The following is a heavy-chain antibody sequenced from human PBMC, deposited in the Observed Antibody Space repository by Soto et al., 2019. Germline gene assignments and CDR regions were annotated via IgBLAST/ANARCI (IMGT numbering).Heavy chain of an antibody. J-gene: IGHJ6*02. Sequence: QVQLVESGGGLVKPGGSLRLSCAVSGFTVSDHYMTWIRQAPGKGLEWFAYISGSGTYKNYADSVKGRFIISRDIAQNSQWLQIDSLRAEDTAVYYCARSSGWRQVVGYKYGLDVWGQGTAVTVSS. D-gene: IGHD5-18*01. V-gene: IGHV3-11*06. CDR1: GFTVSDHY. CDR2: ISGSGTYK. CDR3: ARSSGWRQVVGYKYGLDV.